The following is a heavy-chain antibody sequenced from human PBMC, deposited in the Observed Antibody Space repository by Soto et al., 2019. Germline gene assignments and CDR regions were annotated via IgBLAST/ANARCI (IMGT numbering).Heavy chain of an antibody. CDR2: IVVGSGNT. Sequence: SGKVCCKASGFTFTSSAVQWLRQSRGQRLEWIGWIVVGSGNTNYAQKFQERVTITRDMSTSTAYMELSSLRSEDTAVYYCAAGSGSGWYSPTYYYYGMDVWGQGTTVTVSS. CDR1: GFTFTSSA. CDR3: AAGSGSGWYSPTYYYYGMDV. D-gene: IGHD6-19*01. J-gene: IGHJ6*02. V-gene: IGHV1-58*01.